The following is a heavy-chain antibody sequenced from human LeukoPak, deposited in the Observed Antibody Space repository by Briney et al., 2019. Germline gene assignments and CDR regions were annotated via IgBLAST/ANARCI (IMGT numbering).Heavy chain of an antibody. CDR2: ISFDGNNK. CDR1: GFNFNMYG. D-gene: IGHD3-10*01. V-gene: IGHV3-30*03. J-gene: IGHJ3*02. Sequence: GGSLRLSCEVSGFNFNMYGMHWVRQAPGKGLEWLAVISFDGNNKYYADSVKGRFTISRDNSKNTLYLQMNSLRAEDTAIYYRARRFDIWGQGTMVTVSS. CDR3: ARRFDI.